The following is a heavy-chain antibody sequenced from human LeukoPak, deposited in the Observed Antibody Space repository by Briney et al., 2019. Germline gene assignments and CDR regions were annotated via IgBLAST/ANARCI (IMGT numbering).Heavy chain of an antibody. V-gene: IGHV1-2*02. CDR1: GYTFTGYY. CDR3: ARVDLSYYYDSSGYYGAYFDY. J-gene: IGHJ4*02. Sequence: ASVKVSCKASGYTFTGYYMHWVRQAPGQGLEWMGWINPNSGGTNYAQKFQGRVTMTRDTSISTAYMELSRLRFDDTAVYYCARVDLSYYYDSSGYYGAYFDYWGQGTLVTVSS. D-gene: IGHD3-22*01. CDR2: INPNSGGT.